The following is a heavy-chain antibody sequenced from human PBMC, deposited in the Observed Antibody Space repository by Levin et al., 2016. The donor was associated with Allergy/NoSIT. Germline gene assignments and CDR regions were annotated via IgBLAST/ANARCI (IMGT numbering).Heavy chain of an antibody. D-gene: IGHD3-16*01. CDR3: ARGLGYYASGTLDY. Sequence: WIRQPPGKGLEWIGDIYYSGSTYYNPSLKSRATVSVDTSKTQFSLKVSSVTAADTAVYYCARGLGYYASGTLDYWGQGILVTVSS. J-gene: IGHJ4*02. V-gene: IGHV4-31*02. CDR2: IYYSGST.